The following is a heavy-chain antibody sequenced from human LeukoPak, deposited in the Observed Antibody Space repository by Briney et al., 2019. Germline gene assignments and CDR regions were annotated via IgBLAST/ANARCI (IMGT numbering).Heavy chain of an antibody. J-gene: IGHJ4*02. V-gene: IGHV3-7*03. CDR3: ARGDWYSFDH. CDR1: GFTFSDYW. Sequence: GGSLRLSCAASGFTFSDYWMSWMRQAPGKGLEWVANIKCDGDEEYYADSVKGRFTISRDNAKSSLYMEMNSLRAEDTAVYYCARGDWYSFDHWGQGTLVTVSS. CDR2: IKCDGDEE. D-gene: IGHD6-19*01.